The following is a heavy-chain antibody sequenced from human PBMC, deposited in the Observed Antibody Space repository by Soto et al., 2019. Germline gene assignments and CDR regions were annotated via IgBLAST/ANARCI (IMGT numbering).Heavy chain of an antibody. V-gene: IGHV3-21*04. CDR2: VSKSDYT. CDR1: GFPFNNYG. J-gene: IGHJ4*02. CDR3: AREDSIIIPAVSDF. D-gene: IGHD2-2*01. Sequence: GGSLRLSCVVYGFPFNNYGINWVRQAPGKGLEWVSTVSKSDYTYYSDLVKGRFTISRDNAKNTVSLQMNTLRAEDTAVYYCAREDSIIIPAVSDFWGQGTLVTVSA.